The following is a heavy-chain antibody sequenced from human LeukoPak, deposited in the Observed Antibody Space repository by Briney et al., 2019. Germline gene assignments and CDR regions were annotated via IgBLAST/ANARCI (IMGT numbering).Heavy chain of an antibody. CDR1: GFTFSSYS. V-gene: IGHV3-48*01. Sequence: PGGSLRLSCAASGFTFSSYSMNWVRQAPGKGLEWVSYISSSSSTIYYADSVKGRFTISRDNVKNSLYLQMNSRRAEDTAVYYCARGRVITMVRGVLVYWGQGTLVTVSS. J-gene: IGHJ4*02. D-gene: IGHD3-10*01. CDR2: ISSSSSTI. CDR3: ARGRVITMVRGVLVY.